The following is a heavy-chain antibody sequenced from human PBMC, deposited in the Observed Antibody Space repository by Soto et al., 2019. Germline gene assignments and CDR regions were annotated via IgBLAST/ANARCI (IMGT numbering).Heavy chain of an antibody. D-gene: IGHD3-22*01. CDR2: ISGSGDRT. Sequence: EVQLLESGGGSVQAGGSLRLSCAASGITISNYPMSWVRQAPGKGLDWVSGISGSGDRTYYADSAKGRFTISKDISKNSLSLQLASLGVEDTAVYFCVQDDGGYPSTAPHWGQGTLVTVSS. J-gene: IGHJ4*02. V-gene: IGHV3-23*01. CDR3: VQDDGGYPSTAPH. CDR1: GITISNYP.